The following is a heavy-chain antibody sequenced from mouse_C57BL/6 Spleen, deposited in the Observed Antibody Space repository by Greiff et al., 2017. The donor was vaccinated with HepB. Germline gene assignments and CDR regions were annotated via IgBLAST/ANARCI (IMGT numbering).Heavy chain of an antibody. CDR1: GFSFNTYA. J-gene: IGHJ4*01. Sequence: VQLKQSGGGLVQPKGSLKLSCAASGFSFNTYAMNWVRQAPGKGLEWVARIRSKSNNYATYYADSVKDRFTISRDDSESMLYLQMNNLKTEDTAMYYCVRHPNYYGSSYDAMDYWGQGTSVTVSS. D-gene: IGHD1-1*01. CDR2: IRSKSNNYAT. CDR3: VRHPNYYGSSYDAMDY. V-gene: IGHV10-1*01.